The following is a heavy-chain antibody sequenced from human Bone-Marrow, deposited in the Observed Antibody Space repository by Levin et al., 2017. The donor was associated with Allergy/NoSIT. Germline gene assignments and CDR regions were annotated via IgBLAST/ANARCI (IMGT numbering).Heavy chain of an antibody. CDR3: ARAKGGASAPNDY. Sequence: SGPTLVKPTQTLTLTCSISGFSVSTSGMCVSWIRQPPGKALEWLALIEWDNDKYYNTSLKTRLTISKDTSKNQVVLTMTNMDPVDTATYYCARAKGGASAPNDYWGQGTLVTVSS. J-gene: IGHJ4*02. V-gene: IGHV2-70*01. CDR2: IEWDNDK. D-gene: IGHD6-13*01. CDR1: GFSVSTSGMC.